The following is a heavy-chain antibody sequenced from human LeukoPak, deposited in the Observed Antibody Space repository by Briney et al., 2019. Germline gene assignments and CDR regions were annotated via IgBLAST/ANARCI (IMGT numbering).Heavy chain of an antibody. CDR1: GFTFSSYA. J-gene: IGHJ4*02. V-gene: IGHV3-23*01. CDR2: IGDSGDNT. D-gene: IGHD3-16*01. CDR3: ATPRGEVRLLDF. Sequence: GGSLRLSCAASGFTFSSYAMSWVRQAPGQGLEWVSAIGDSGDNTYYADSVKGRFTISRDNSKNTVYLQMITLRAEDTAVYYCATPRGEVRLLDFWGQGTLVTVSS.